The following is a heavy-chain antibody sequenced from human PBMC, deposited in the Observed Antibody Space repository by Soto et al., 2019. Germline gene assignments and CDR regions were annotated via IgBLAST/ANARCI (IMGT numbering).Heavy chain of an antibody. CDR2: ISDSGSTI. D-gene: IGHD2-21*01. CDR3: ARGRVVIAIVFDY. CDR1: GFTFNDYY. V-gene: IGHV3-11*01. Sequence: GGSLRLSCAASGFTFNDYYMSWVRQAPGKGLEHISYISDSGSTIYYAASVKGRFTISRDNAKNSLSLQMNSLRGDDTAVYYCARGRVVIAIVFDYWGQGTLVTVSS. J-gene: IGHJ4*02.